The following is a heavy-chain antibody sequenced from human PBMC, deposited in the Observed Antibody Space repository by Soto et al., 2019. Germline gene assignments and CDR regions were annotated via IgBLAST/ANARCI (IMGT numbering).Heavy chain of an antibody. CDR2: VYPGDFNV. J-gene: IGHJ4*02. CDR3: ARGSSGSSAYFDL. CDR1: GFRFNSYW. Sequence: EVQLVQSGAEVKKSGESLKISCQVSGFRFNSYWIGWVRQMPGKGLEWVAIVYPGDFNVRYSPSFQGRVTISADRSISTAFLQWTRLNPSDTGIYFCARGSSGSSAYFDLWGLGTVVTVTS. V-gene: IGHV5-51*01. D-gene: IGHD1-26*01.